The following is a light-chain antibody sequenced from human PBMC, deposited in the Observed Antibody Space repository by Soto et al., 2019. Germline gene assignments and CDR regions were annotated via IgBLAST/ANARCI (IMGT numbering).Light chain of an antibody. J-gene: IGKJ5*01. CDR3: QQYYTWPRTT. CDR2: DAS. CDR1: QSVSSN. Sequence: IVMTQSPSTLSVSPGERATLYCRASQSVSSNLAWYQQKPGQAPRLLILDASTRATGVPDRFSGSGSGTEFTLSIRSLQSDDFAVYHCQQYYTWPRTTFGQGTLLEIK. V-gene: IGKV3-15*01.